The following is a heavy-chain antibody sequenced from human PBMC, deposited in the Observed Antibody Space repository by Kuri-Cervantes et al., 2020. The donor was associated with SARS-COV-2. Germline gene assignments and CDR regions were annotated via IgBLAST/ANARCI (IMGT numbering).Heavy chain of an antibody. CDR1: GYTFTGYY. Sequence: SVKVSCKASGYTFTGYYMHWVRQAPGQGLEWMGWINPNSGGTNYAQKFQGRVTMTRDTSISTAYMELSRLRSDDTAVYYRARDRVVVVQGGWFDPWGQGTLVTVSS. V-gene: IGHV1-2*02. CDR2: INPNSGGT. CDR3: ARDRVVVVQGGWFDP. J-gene: IGHJ5*02. D-gene: IGHD2-2*01.